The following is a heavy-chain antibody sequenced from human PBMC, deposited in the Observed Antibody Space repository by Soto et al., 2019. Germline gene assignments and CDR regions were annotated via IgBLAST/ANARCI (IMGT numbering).Heavy chain of an antibody. D-gene: IGHD1-1*01. Sequence: QVHLVQSGAEVKKPGASVKVSCQASGYAFTTYGITWVRQAPGQGLEWMGWISAHNGNTNYAQKLQGRVNVTRDTSTRTAYMELRSLRSDDTAVYYCARGRYGDYWGQGALVTVSS. V-gene: IGHV1-18*01. CDR2: ISAHNGNT. J-gene: IGHJ4*02. CDR3: ARGRYGDY. CDR1: GYAFTTYG.